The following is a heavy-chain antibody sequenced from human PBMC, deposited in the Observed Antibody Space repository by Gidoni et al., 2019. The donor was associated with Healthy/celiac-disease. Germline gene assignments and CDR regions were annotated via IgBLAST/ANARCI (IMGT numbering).Heavy chain of an antibody. Sequence: QVQLVQSGAEVKKPGSSVKVSCKASGGTFSSYAIRWVRQAPGQGLEWLGGIIPIFGTANYAQKFQGRVTITADESTSTAYMELSSLRSEDTAVYYCARGVDCSGGSCYSGAYYYYGMDVWGQGTTVTVSS. CDR3: ARGVDCSGGSCYSGAYYYYGMDV. CDR2: IIPIFGTA. V-gene: IGHV1-69*01. CDR1: GGTFSSYA. J-gene: IGHJ6*02. D-gene: IGHD2-15*01.